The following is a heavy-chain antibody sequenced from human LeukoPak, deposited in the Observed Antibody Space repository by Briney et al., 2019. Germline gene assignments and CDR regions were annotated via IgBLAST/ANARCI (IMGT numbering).Heavy chain of an antibody. CDR1: GFTFSSCD. V-gene: IGHV3-23*01. J-gene: IGHJ4*02. D-gene: IGHD4-23*01. Sequence: GGSLRLSCAASGFTFSSCDMSWVRQAPGKGLEWVSGISATGGITYYADSVKDRFTISRDNSKNTLYVQMNSLRDEDTAVYYCAKSGNNGGKRGGNDYWGQGTLVTVSS. CDR2: ISATGGIT. CDR3: AKSGNNGGKRGGNDY.